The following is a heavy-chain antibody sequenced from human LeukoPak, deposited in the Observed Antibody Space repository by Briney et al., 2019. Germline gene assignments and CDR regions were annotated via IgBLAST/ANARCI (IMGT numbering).Heavy chain of an antibody. CDR3: ARASRRWLANWFDP. CDR2: INHSGST. J-gene: IGHJ5*02. D-gene: IGHD6-19*01. CDR1: GGSFSGYY. Sequence: PSETLSLTCAVYGGSFSGYYWSWIRQPPGKGLEWIGEINHSGSTNYNPSLKSRVTISVDTSKNQFSLKLSSVTAADTAVYYCARASRRWLANWFDPWGQGTLVTVSS. V-gene: IGHV4-34*01.